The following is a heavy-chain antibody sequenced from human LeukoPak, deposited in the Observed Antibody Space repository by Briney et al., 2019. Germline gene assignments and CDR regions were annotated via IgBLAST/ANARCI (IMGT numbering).Heavy chain of an antibody. CDR2: IKTKIDGGTT. D-gene: IGHD6-19*01. V-gene: IGHV3-15*01. Sequence: PGGSLRLSCAASGFTFSNAWMSWVRQAPGKGLEWVGRIKTKIDGGTTDYAAPVKGRFTISRDDSKNTLYLQMNSLKTEDTAVYYCTTQPWQDDYWGQGTLVTVSS. CDR1: GFTFSNAW. J-gene: IGHJ4*02. CDR3: TTQPWQDDY.